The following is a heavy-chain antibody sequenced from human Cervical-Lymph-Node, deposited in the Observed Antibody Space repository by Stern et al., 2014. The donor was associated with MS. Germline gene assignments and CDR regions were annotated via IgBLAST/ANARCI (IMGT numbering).Heavy chain of an antibody. Sequence: EVQLVESGGGLVKPGGSLRLSCAASGVTISGYNMNWVRQSPGKGLEWVSSISGSSSYINYIDSVKGRFTISRDNAKNSLYLQMNSLRAEDTAVYYCATTSELPGWFDPWGQGTLVTVSS. V-gene: IGHV3-21*01. CDR2: ISGSSSYI. CDR1: GVTISGYN. D-gene: IGHD2-15*01. CDR3: ATTSELPGWFDP. J-gene: IGHJ5*02.